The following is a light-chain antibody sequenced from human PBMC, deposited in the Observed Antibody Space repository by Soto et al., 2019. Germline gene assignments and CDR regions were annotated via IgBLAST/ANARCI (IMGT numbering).Light chain of an antibody. CDR2: SDN. CDR1: NSNIGSNA. Sequence: QSVLTQPPSASGTPGQRVTISCSGNNSNIGSNAVNWYQQLPGTAPKLFIYSDNQRPSGVPDRVSGSKSATSASLAISGLQSDDEADYFCSVWDDSLNGPVFGGGTKVTVL. CDR3: SVWDDSLNGPV. J-gene: IGLJ3*02. V-gene: IGLV1-44*01.